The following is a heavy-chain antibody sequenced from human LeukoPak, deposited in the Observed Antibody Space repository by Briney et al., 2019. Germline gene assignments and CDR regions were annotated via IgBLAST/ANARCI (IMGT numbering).Heavy chain of an antibody. Sequence: QPGGSLRLSCAASGFTFSSYWMIWVRQAPGKGLEWVAVISYDGSNKYYADSVKGRFTISRDNSKNTLYLQMNSLRAEDTAVYYCAREGGDGYNSGWFDPWGQGTLVTVSS. CDR2: ISYDGSNK. D-gene: IGHD5-24*01. J-gene: IGHJ5*02. V-gene: IGHV3-30-3*01. CDR1: GFTFSSYW. CDR3: AREGGDGYNSGWFDP.